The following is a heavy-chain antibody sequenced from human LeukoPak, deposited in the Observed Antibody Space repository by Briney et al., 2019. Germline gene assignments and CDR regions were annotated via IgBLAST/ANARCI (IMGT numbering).Heavy chain of an antibody. CDR3: GRGIQSFDP. Sequence: ASVKVSCKASGYTISGYYMHWVRQAPGQGLEWMGRIDPNSGDTKYAQKFQDRVTMTRDTSMNTAYMEISSLRYDDTAVYYCGRGIQSFDPWGQGTLVTVSS. V-gene: IGHV1-2*06. J-gene: IGHJ5*02. CDR1: GYTISGYY. CDR2: IDPNSGDT.